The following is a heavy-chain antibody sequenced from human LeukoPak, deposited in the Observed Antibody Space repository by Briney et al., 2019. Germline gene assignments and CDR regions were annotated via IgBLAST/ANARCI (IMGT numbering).Heavy chain of an antibody. V-gene: IGHV1-18*01. CDR1: GYTFTSYG. D-gene: IGHD1-14*01. J-gene: IGHJ4*02. Sequence: ASVKVSCKSSGYTFTSYGISWVRQAPGQGLEWMGWISAYNGNTNYAKKLQGRVTMTTDTSTSTAYMELRSLRSDDTAVYYCARAHEPPQPPSPIDYWGQGTLVTVSS. CDR3: ARAHEPPQPPSPIDY. CDR2: ISAYNGNT.